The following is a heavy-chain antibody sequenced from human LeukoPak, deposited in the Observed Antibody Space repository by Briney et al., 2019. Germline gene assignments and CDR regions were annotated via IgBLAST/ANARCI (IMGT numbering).Heavy chain of an antibody. CDR1: GGSISSGGYY. CDR2: IYYSGST. Sequence: KTSETLSLTCTVSGGSISSGGYYWSWIRQHPGKGLEWIGYIYYSGSTYYNPSLKSRVTISVDTSKNQFSLKLSSVTAADTAVYYCARDGDFGSGWSRCAFDIWGQGTMVTVSS. V-gene: IGHV4-31*03. J-gene: IGHJ3*02. D-gene: IGHD6-19*01. CDR3: ARDGDFGSGWSRCAFDI.